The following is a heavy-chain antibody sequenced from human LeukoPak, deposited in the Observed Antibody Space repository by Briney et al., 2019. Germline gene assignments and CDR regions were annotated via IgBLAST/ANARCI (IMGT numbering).Heavy chain of an antibody. CDR1: GFTFDDYA. CDR2: ISWNSGSI. V-gene: IGHV3-9*03. D-gene: IGHD6-13*01. CDR3: AKDKGQQLAPDGFDY. Sequence: GGSLRLSCAASGFTFDDYAMHWVRHAPGKGLEWVSGISWNSGSIGYADSVKGRFTISRDNAKNSLYLQMNSLRAEDMALYYCAKDKGQQLAPDGFDYWGQGTLVTVSS. J-gene: IGHJ4*02.